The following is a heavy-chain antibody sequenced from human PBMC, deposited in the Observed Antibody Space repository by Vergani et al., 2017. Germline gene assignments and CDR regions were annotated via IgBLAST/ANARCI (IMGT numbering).Heavy chain of an antibody. D-gene: IGHD6-19*01. CDR3: ARQRPGSGWSPGDFDD. V-gene: IGHV4-39*01. CDR1: ADSISSGSYY. J-gene: IGHJ4*02. CDR2: IYYSGLT. Sequence: QLQLQQSGPGLVKPSETLFLTCTVSADSISSGSYYWGWIRQPPGKSLEWIWSIYYSGLTYYNPSLKSRVAISVDTSKNQFSLKVTSVTAADTAVYFCARQRPGSGWSPGDFDDWGQGILVTVSS.